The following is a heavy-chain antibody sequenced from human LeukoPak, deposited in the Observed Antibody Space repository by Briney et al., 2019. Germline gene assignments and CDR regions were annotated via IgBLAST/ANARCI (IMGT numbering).Heavy chain of an antibody. CDR1: GGSISSYY. D-gene: IGHD3-10*01. J-gene: IGHJ4*02. V-gene: IGHV4-59*03. CDR3: ATGRVYYGSEY. CDR2: IYYSGST. Sequence: SETLSLTCSVSGGSISSYYWSWIRQPPGKGLEWIGYIYYSGSTNYNPSLMGRVTISLDTSKNQFSLRLTSVTAADTAVYYCATGRVYYGSEYWGQGALVTVSS.